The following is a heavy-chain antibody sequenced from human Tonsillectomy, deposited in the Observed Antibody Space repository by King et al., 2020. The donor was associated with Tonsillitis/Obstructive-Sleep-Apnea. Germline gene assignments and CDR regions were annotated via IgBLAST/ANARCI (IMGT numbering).Heavy chain of an antibody. CDR2: IYSGGTT. CDR1: GFTVSSSF. D-gene: IGHD4-17*01. J-gene: IGHJ4*02. CDR3: ARDLQGYGDYDY. Sequence: VQLVESGGGLIQPGGSLRLSCAASGFTVSSSFMSWVRQAPGKGLEWGSLIYSGGTTYYADSVRGRFTISRDNSKNTLYLEMSSLRAADTAVYYCARDLQGYGDYDYWGQGTLVTVSS. V-gene: IGHV3-53*01.